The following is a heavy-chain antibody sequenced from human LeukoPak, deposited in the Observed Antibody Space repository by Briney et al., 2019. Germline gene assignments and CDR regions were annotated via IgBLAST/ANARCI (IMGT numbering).Heavy chain of an antibody. Sequence: GASVKVSCKASGYTFTSYDINWVRQATGQRLEWMGWMNPNSGNTGYAQKFQGRVTITRNTSISTAYMELSSLRSEDTAVYYCARGLVPAAPDAFDYWGQGTLVTVSS. D-gene: IGHD2-2*01. CDR1: GYTFTSYD. J-gene: IGHJ4*02. CDR3: ARGLVPAAPDAFDY. V-gene: IGHV1-8*03. CDR2: MNPNSGNT.